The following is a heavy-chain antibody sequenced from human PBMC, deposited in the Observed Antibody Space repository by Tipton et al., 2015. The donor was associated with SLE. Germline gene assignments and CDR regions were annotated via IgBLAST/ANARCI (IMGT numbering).Heavy chain of an antibody. D-gene: IGHD5-24*01. CDR2: IIPIFGTA. J-gene: IGHJ4*02. CDR3: ARGGEGYNFFDY. Sequence: QSGTEVKKPGASVKVSCKASGYTFTSYGISWVRQAPGQGLEWMGGIIPIFGTANYAQKFQGRVTITADESTSTAYMELSSLRSEDTAVYYCARGGEGYNFFDYWGQGTLVTVSS. V-gene: IGHV1-69*13. CDR1: GYTFTSYG.